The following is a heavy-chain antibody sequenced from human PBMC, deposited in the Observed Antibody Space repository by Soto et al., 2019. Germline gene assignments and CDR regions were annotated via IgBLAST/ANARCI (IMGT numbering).Heavy chain of an antibody. CDR1: GYRFSQYY. V-gene: IGHV5-51*01. CDR2: IYPDDSDT. J-gene: IGHJ3*02. CDR3: ANRRGTDAFDI. Sequence: GESLKISCKGSGYRFSQYYIGWVRQMSGKDLEWMGIIYPDDSDTRYSPSFQGQVTISADKSISTAYLQWSSLKASDTAMYYCANRRGTDAFDIWGQGTMVTVSS.